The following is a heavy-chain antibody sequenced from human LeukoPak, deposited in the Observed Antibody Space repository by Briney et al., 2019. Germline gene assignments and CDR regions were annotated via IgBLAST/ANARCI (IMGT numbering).Heavy chain of an antibody. J-gene: IGHJ4*02. D-gene: IGHD2-2*01. Sequence: PGRSLRLSCAASRFPFSSYALHWVRQTPGKGLEWVAVTSWDGTYKHYADSVKGRFTISRDNPKNTLYLQMNSLRAEDTAIYYCVREAEIVVVPAAVSRTGVSFAYWGQGTLVTVSS. V-gene: IGHV3-30*04. CDR2: TSWDGTYK. CDR3: VREAEIVVVPAAVSRTGVSFAY. CDR1: RFPFSSYA.